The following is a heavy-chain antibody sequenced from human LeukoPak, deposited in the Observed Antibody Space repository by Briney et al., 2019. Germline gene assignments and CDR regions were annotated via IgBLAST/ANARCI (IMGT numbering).Heavy chain of an antibody. V-gene: IGHV4-31*03. CDR2: IYYSGST. Sequence: LSLTCTVSGGSISSGGYYWSWIRQHPGKGLEWIGYIYYSGSTYYNPSLKSRVTISVDTSKNQFSLKLSSVTAADTAVYYCARGNYYDSSGYLDWGQGTLVTVSS. CDR1: GGSISSGGYY. CDR3: ARGNYYDSSGYLD. J-gene: IGHJ4*02. D-gene: IGHD3-22*01.